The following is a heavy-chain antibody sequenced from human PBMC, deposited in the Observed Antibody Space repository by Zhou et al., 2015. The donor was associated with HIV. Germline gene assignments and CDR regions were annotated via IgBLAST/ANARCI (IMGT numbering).Heavy chain of an antibody. CDR2: IKQDGSEK. D-gene: IGHD1-7*01. J-gene: IGHJ3*02. Sequence: VQLVESGGGVVQPGRSLRLSCAASGFTFSSYGMHWVRQAPGKGLEWVANIKQDGSEKYYVDSVKGRFTISRDNAKNSLYLQMNSLRGEDTAVYYCARARFGMTGTTGAFDMWDHYTIVTVSS. CDR1: GFTFSSYG. CDR3: ARARFGMTGTTGAFDM. V-gene: IGHV3-7*01.